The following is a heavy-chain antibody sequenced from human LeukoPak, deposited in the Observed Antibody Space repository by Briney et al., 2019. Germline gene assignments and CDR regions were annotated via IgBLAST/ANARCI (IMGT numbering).Heavy chain of an antibody. CDR2: IYYSGSV. V-gene: IGHV4-61*05. D-gene: IGHD5-18*01. Sequence: SETLSLTCTVSGGSISSSPCYWGWIRQPPGKGLEWIGYIYYSGSVNYNPSLKSRVTISVDTSKNQFSLKLSSVTAADTAVYYCARSRGYSYGTTFLDYWGQGTLVTVSS. CDR3: ARSRGYSYGTTFLDY. CDR1: GGSISSSPCY. J-gene: IGHJ4*02.